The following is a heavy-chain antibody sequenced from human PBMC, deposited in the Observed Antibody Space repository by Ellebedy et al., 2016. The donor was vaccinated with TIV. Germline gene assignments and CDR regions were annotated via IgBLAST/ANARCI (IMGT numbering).Heavy chain of an antibody. CDR1: GGTFSSYA. J-gene: IGHJ6*02. V-gene: IGHV1-69*13. CDR3: AVDYSSSWYYYYGMDV. D-gene: IGHD6-13*01. Sequence: AASVKVSCKASGGTFSSYAISWVRRAPGQGLEWMGGIIPIFGTANYAQKFQGRVTITADESTSTAYMELSSLRSEDTAVYYCAVDYSSSWYYYYGMDVWGQGTTVTVSS. CDR2: IIPIFGTA.